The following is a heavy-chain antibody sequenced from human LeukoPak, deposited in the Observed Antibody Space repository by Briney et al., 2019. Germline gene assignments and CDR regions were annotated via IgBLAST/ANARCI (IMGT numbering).Heavy chain of an antibody. Sequence: SETLSLTCTVSGGSISSGGYYWSWIRQLPGRGLEWIGYIHYSGSTNYNPSLKSRVTISVDTSKNQFSLNLSSVTAADTAVYYCARGPDDFDYWGQGTLVTVSS. CDR3: ARGPDDFDY. CDR2: IHYSGST. D-gene: IGHD5-24*01. V-gene: IGHV4-31*03. CDR1: GGSISSGGYY. J-gene: IGHJ4*02.